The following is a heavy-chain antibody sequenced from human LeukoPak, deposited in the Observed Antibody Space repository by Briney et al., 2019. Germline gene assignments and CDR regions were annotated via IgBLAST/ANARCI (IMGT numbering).Heavy chain of an antibody. Sequence: SETLSPTCTVSGGSISSSSYYWGWIRQPPGKGLEWIGSIYYSGSTYYNPSLKSRVTISVDTSKNQFSLKLSSVTAADTAVYYCARHVRATKPPRLDYYYYMDVWGKGTTVTVSS. CDR1: GGSISSSSYY. D-gene: IGHD3-10*02. V-gene: IGHV4-39*01. CDR3: ARHVRATKPPRLDYYYYMDV. CDR2: IYYSGST. J-gene: IGHJ6*03.